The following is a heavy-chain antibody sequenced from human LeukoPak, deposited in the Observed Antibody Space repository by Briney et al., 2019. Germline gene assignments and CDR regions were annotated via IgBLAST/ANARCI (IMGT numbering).Heavy chain of an antibody. V-gene: IGHV3-30*03. D-gene: IGHD1-26*01. Sequence: GRSLRLSCAASGFTFSSYGVHWVRQAPGKGLEWVAVISYDGSNKYYADSVKGRFTISRDNSKNTLYLQMNSLRAEDTAVYYCARTSGSHDYWGQGTLVTVSS. CDR3: ARTSGSHDY. J-gene: IGHJ4*02. CDR1: GFTFSSYG. CDR2: ISYDGSNK.